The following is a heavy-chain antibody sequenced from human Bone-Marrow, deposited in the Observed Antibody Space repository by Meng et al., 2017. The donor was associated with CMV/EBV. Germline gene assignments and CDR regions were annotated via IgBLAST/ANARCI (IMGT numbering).Heavy chain of an antibody. D-gene: IGHD3-22*01. CDR2: IYYSGST. CDR1: GGSVSSGSYY. V-gene: IGHV4-61*01. J-gene: IGHJ3*02. CDR3: ARETLSDSSGYTPDPGAFDI. Sequence: SETLSLTCTVSGGSVSSGSYYWSWIRQPPGKGLEWIGYIYYSGSTNYNPSLKSRVTISVDTSKNQFSLKLSSVTAADTAVYYCARETLSDSSGYTPDPGAFDIWGQGTRVTVSS.